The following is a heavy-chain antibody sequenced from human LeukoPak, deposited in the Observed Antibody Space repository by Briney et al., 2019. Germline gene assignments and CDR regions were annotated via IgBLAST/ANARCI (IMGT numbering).Heavy chain of an antibody. J-gene: IGHJ4*02. CDR2: INHSGST. Sequence: ASETLSPTCAVYGGSFSGYYWSWIRQPPGKGLEWIGEINHSGSTNYNPSLKSRVTISVDTSKNQFSLKLSSVTAADTAVYYCARGGLPTYYDFWSGHFDYWGQGTLVTVSS. CDR1: GGSFSGYY. V-gene: IGHV4-34*01. CDR3: ARGGLPTYYDFWSGHFDY. D-gene: IGHD3-3*01.